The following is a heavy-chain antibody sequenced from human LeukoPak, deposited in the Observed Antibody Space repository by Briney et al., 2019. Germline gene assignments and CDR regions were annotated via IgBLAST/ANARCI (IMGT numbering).Heavy chain of an antibody. CDR1: GGTFSSYA. J-gene: IGHJ4*02. V-gene: IGHV1-69*13. CDR2: IIPIFGTA. CDR3: ARDPTYYYDISGYHD. Sequence: ASVKASCKASGGTFSSYAISWVRQAPGQGLEWMGGIIPIFGTANYAQKFQGRVTITADESTSTAYMELSSLRSEDTAVYYCARDPTYYYDISGYHDWGQGTLVTVSS. D-gene: IGHD3-22*01.